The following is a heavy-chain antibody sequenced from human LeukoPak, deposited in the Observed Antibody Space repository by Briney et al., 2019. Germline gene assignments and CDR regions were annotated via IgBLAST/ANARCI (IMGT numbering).Heavy chain of an antibody. CDR2: ITGDGTSA. Sequence: GGSLRLSCGASGFTLSNYWMHWVRQTPGRGLLWVSRITGDGTSATYAGSVRGRFTISRDNAKNTLYLQMNSLRAEDTAVYYCARVAYCGGDCYSLDYYYMDVWGKGTTVTVSS. CDR3: ARVAYCGGDCYSLDYYYMDV. J-gene: IGHJ6*03. V-gene: IGHV3-74*01. CDR1: GFTLSNYW. D-gene: IGHD2-21*02.